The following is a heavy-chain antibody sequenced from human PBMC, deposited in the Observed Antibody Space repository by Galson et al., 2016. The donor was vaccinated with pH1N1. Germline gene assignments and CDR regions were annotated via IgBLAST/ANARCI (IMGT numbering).Heavy chain of an antibody. CDR3: AKHDGSGYYYSRRLH. CDR1: GFTFSIFG. CDR2: LSGVGDST. J-gene: IGHJ4*02. D-gene: IGHD3-3*01. V-gene: IGHV3-23*01. Sequence: SLRLSCAVSGFTFSIFGMSWLRQAPGKGLEWISALSGVGDSTYHADSVKGRFTISRDNSKNTLNLQMSSLRAEDTAVYYCAKHDGSGYYYSRRLHWGQGTLVTVSS.